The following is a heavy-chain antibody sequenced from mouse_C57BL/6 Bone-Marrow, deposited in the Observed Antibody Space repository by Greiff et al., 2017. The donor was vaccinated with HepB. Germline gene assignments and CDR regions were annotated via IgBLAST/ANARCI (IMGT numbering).Heavy chain of an antibody. CDR1: GYSITSGYY. Sequence: DVKLVESGPGLVKPSQSLSLTCSVTGYSITSGYYWNWIRQFPGNKLEWMGYISYDGSNNYNPSLKNRISITRDTSKNQFFLKLNSVTTEDTATYYCAREVVAHYAMDYWGQGTSVTVSS. J-gene: IGHJ4*01. CDR2: ISYDGSN. D-gene: IGHD1-1*01. V-gene: IGHV3-6*01. CDR3: AREVVAHYAMDY.